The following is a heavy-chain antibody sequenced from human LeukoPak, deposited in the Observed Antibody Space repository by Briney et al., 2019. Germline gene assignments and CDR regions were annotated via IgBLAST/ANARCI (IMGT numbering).Heavy chain of an antibody. Sequence: GGSLRLSCAASGFTFSTYVMSWVRQAPGKGLEWVSGLSGTGGSTYYADSVKGRFTISRDNTNNTLFLQMNSLRAEDTAVYYCARGRFRWIQLWLRESGSTYFDYWGQGTLVTVSS. CDR3: ARGRFRWIQLWLRESGSTYFDY. D-gene: IGHD5-18*01. CDR2: LSGTGGST. V-gene: IGHV3-23*01. CDR1: GFTFSTYV. J-gene: IGHJ4*02.